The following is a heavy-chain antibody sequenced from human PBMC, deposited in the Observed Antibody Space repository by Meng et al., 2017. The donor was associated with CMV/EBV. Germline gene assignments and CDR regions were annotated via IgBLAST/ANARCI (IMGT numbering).Heavy chain of an antibody. CDR2: ISSSSSYI. V-gene: IGHV3-21*01. CDR1: GFTFSSYS. CDR3: GFSSWYKGPSGY. D-gene: IGHD6-13*01. Sequence: GESLKISCAASGFTFSSYSMNWVRQAPGKGLEWVSSISSSSSYIYYADSVKGRFTISRDNAKSSLYLQMNSLRAEDTAVYYCGFSSWYKGPSGYWGQGTLVTVSS. J-gene: IGHJ4*02.